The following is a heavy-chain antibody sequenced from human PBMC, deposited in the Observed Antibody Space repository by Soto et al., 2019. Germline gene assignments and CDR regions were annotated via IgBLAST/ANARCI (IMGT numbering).Heavy chain of an antibody. CDR2: ISGSGGST. CDR1: GFTFSSYA. CDR3: AKDGLDSGSYLYSY. V-gene: IGHV3-23*01. J-gene: IGHJ4*02. Sequence: GGSLRLSCAASGFTFSSYAMSWVRQAPGKGLEWVSAISGSGGSTYYADSVKGRFTISRDNSKNTLYLQMNSLRAEDTAVYYCAKDGLDSGSYLYSYWGQGTLVTVSS. D-gene: IGHD1-26*01.